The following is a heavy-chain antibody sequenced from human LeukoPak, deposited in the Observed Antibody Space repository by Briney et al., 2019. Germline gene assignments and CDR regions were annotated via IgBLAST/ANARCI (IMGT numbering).Heavy chain of an antibody. CDR1: GGSFSGYH. CDR2: INHSGST. V-gene: IGHV4-34*01. D-gene: IGHD6-13*01. Sequence: SETLSLTCADHGGSFSGYHWSWIRQAPGRGLEWMGEINHSGSTNYNPSPKRRVSISADTSKNQFCLKLRTVRDSGTAVYYCARGHSSIAAAFGFDIWGQGTMVTVSS. CDR3: ARGHSSIAAAFGFDI. J-gene: IGHJ3*02.